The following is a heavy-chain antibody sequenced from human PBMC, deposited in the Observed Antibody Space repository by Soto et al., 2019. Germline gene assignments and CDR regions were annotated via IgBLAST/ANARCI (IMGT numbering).Heavy chain of an antibody. V-gene: IGHV1-18*01. J-gene: IGHJ4*02. CDR2: ISGYSGNT. Sequence: QVQLVQSGAEVKKPGASVKVSCKASGYTFTRYGFTWVRQAPGQGLEWMGWISGYSGNTNYAQNLRGRVTMTTDTSTSTAYMELRSLRSDDTAVYYCARGGVLLWFEEPLDYWGQGTLVTVSS. CDR1: GYTFTRYG. D-gene: IGHD3-10*01. CDR3: ARGGVLLWFEEPLDY.